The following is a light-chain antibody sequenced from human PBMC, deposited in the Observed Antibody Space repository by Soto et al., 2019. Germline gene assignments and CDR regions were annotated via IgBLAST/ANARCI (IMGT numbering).Light chain of an antibody. Sequence: QPALTQPPSASVSPGQSVTISCTGTSNDVGGYNFVSWYQQHPGKAPKLMIFEVSKRPSGVPDRFSGSKSGSTASLTVSGLQAEDEADYYCSSYAGNNIYYVFGTGTKVTVL. CDR1: SNDVGGYNF. V-gene: IGLV2-8*01. CDR3: SSYAGNNIYYV. J-gene: IGLJ1*01. CDR2: EVS.